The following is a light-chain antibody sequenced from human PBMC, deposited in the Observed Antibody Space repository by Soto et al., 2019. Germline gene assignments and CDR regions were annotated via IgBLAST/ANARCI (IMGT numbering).Light chain of an antibody. J-gene: IGLJ3*02. CDR3: QSYDSSLSAL. V-gene: IGLV1-40*01. Sequence: SVLTQPTSVSGAPGQRVTISCTGSSSNIGAGYDVHWYQQLPGTAPKLLIYGNSNRPSGVPDRFSGSKSGTSASLAITGLQAEDEAHYYCQSYDSSLSALFGGGTKLTVL. CDR2: GNS. CDR1: SSNIGAGYD.